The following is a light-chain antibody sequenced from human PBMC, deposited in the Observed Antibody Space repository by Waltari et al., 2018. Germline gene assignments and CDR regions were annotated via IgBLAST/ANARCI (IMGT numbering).Light chain of an antibody. Sequence: DIVMTQSPDSLAVSLGERATIDRKASQSVLYSSDNKTYLAWYQQKPGQHPKLLIYWASTRESGVPDRFSGGGSGTDFTLTISSLQAEDVAVYYCEQYYSVPWTFGQGTKVEIK. V-gene: IGKV4-1*01. CDR3: EQYYSVPWT. CDR2: WAS. CDR1: QSVLYSSDNKTY. J-gene: IGKJ1*01.